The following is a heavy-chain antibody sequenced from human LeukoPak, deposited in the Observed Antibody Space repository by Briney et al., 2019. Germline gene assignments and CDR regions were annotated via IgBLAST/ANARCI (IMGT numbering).Heavy chain of an antibody. J-gene: IGHJ4*02. CDR2: IRSKAYGGTT. V-gene: IGHV3-49*03. Sequence: SLRLPCTASGFTLGDYAMSWSRQAPAKGLEGGGFIRSKAYGGTTEYAASVKGRFIISRDDSKSIAYLQMNSLKTDDTAVYYCSREDSGWFYYFDYWGQGTLVTVSS. D-gene: IGHD6-13*01. CDR3: SREDSGWFYYFDY. CDR1: GFTLGDYA.